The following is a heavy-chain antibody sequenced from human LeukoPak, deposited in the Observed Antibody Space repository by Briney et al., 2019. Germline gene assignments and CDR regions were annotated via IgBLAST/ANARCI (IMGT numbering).Heavy chain of an antibody. CDR1: GGTFSSYT. V-gene: IGHV1-69*04. D-gene: IGHD3-10*01. Sequence: SVKVSCKASGGTFSSYTISWVRQAPGQGLEWMGRIIPILGIANYAQKFQGRVTITEDKSRNTAYMELSSLRSEDTAVYYCARDVEAYGSGNDYWGQGTLVTVSS. CDR2: IIPILGIA. J-gene: IGHJ4*02. CDR3: ARDVEAYGSGNDY.